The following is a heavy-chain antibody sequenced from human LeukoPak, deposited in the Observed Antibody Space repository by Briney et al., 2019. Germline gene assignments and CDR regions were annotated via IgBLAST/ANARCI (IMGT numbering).Heavy chain of an antibody. Sequence: GGSLRLSCAASGFTFSSYWMSWVRQAPGKGLEWVANIKQDGSEKYYVDSVKGRFTISRDNAKNSLYLQMNSLRAEDTAVYYCARVRVVPVILGNDAFDIWGQGTMVTVSS. CDR2: IKQDGSEK. V-gene: IGHV3-7*01. CDR3: ARVRVVPVILGNDAFDI. CDR1: GFTFSSYW. D-gene: IGHD2-2*01. J-gene: IGHJ3*02.